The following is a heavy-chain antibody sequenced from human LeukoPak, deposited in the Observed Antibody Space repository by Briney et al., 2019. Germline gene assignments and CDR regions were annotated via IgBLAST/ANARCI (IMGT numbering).Heavy chain of an antibody. D-gene: IGHD4-23*01. CDR2: INSNSGGT. CDR1: GYTFTGYY. CDR3: ARHPGKVTNDWYFDL. J-gene: IGHJ2*01. Sequence: VASVKVSCKASGYTFTGYYMHWVRQAPGQGLEWMGWINSNSGGTNYAQKFQGRVTMTRDTSITTAYMELSRLSSDDTAVYYCARHPGKVTNDWYFDLWGRGTLVTSSA. V-gene: IGHV1-2*02.